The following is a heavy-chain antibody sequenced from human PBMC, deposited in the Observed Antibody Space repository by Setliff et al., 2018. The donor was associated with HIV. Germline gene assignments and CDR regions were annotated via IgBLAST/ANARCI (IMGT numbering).Heavy chain of an antibody. V-gene: IGHV4-39*02. CDR2: FHYSGST. CDR1: GGSISSGSYY. CDR3: ARDRGGGYNNLDY. J-gene: IGHJ4*02. Sequence: PSETLSLTCDVSGGSISSGSYYWGWIRQPPGRGLEWIGSFHYSGSTSYNPSLRSRATISVDTSKNQFSLKLTSVTAADTAVYYCARDRGGGYNNLDYWGQGTLVTVSS. D-gene: IGHD5-12*01.